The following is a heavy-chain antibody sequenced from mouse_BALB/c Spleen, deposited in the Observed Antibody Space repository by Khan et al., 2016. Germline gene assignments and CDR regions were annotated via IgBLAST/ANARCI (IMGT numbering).Heavy chain of an antibody. Sequence: EVQLQESGPGLVKPSQSLSLTCSVTGYSITSGYYWNWIRQFPGNKLEWMGYISYDGSNNYNPSLKNRISITRDTSKNQFFLKLNSVTTEDTATYYCAITTVVADYWGQGTTLTVSS. CDR1: GYSITSGYY. CDR3: AITTVVADY. J-gene: IGHJ2*01. D-gene: IGHD1-1*01. CDR2: ISYDGSN. V-gene: IGHV3-6*02.